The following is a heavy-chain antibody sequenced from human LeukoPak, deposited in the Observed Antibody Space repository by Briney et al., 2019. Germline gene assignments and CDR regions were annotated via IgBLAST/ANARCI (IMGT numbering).Heavy chain of an antibody. D-gene: IGHD3-9*01. CDR1: GYTLTSYY. Sequence: ASVKVSCKASGYTLTSYYMHWVRQAPGQGLEWMGWINPNSGGTNYAQKFQGRVTMTRDTSISTAYMELSRLRSDDTAVYYCARDVAVYYDILTGPGLWGQGTLVTVSS. CDR3: ARDVAVYYDILTGPGL. V-gene: IGHV1-2*02. CDR2: INPNSGGT. J-gene: IGHJ4*02.